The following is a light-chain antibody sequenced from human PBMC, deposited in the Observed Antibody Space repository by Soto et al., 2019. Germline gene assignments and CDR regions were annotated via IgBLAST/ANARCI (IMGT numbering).Light chain of an antibody. J-gene: IGKJ4*01. CDR1: QGISSY. CDR2: GAS. V-gene: IGKV1-9*01. Sequence: DIQLTQSPSFLSASVGDRVTITCRASQGISSYLAWYQQKPGKAPKLLIYGASTLQSGVPSRFSGSGSGTEFTLTISNLQPEDFATYYCQQTFSTLLSFGGGTKVAIK. CDR3: QQTFSTLLS.